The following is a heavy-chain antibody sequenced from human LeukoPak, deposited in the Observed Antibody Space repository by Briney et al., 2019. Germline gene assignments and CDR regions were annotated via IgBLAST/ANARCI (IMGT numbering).Heavy chain of an antibody. Sequence: GASVKVSCKASGYTFTGYYIHWVRQAPGQGLEWMGWISAYNGNTNYAQKLQGRVTMTTDTSTSTAYMELRSLRSDDTAVYYCARDRGYGSGNDFRFDPWGQGTLVTVSS. V-gene: IGHV1-18*04. CDR2: ISAYNGNT. J-gene: IGHJ5*02. CDR3: ARDRGYGSGNDFRFDP. D-gene: IGHD3-10*01. CDR1: GYTFTGYY.